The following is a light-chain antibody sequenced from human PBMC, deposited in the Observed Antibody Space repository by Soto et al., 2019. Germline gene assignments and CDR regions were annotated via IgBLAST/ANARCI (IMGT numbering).Light chain of an antibody. CDR1: QSVDATF. CDR3: QQYMSSVT. V-gene: IGKV3-20*01. CDR2: GAS. Sequence: EIVLTQSPVSLSLSPGQRATLSCRASQSVDATFFAWYQKKPGQAPRLLIQGASKRATGIPDRFSGSGSGTDFTLIISRLEPEDFAVYYCQQYMSSVTFGQGTKVEIK. J-gene: IGKJ1*01.